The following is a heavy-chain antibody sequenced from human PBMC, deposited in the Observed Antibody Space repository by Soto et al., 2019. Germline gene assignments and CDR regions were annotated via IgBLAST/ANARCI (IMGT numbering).Heavy chain of an antibody. J-gene: IGHJ6*02. V-gene: IGHV1-2*04. CDR2: INPNSGGT. CDR3: ARAMSYYDSSGYSYYYYGMDV. D-gene: IGHD3-22*01. CDR1: GYTFTGYY. Sequence: ASVKVSCKASGYTFTGYYMHWVRQAPGQGLEWMGWINPNSGGTNYAQKFQGWVTMTRDTSISTAYMELSRLRSDDTAVYYCARAMSYYDSSGYSYYYYGMDVWGQGTTVTVSS.